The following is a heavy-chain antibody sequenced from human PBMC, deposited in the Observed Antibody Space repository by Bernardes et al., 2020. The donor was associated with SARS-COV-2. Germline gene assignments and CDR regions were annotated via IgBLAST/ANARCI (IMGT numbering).Heavy chain of an antibody. CDR3: AREGAHYYGSGSYFDY. CDR1: GFTFSSYS. CDR2: ISSSSSYI. J-gene: IGHJ4*02. Sequence: GGSLRLSCVASGFTFSSYSMNWVRQAPGKGLEWVSSISSSSSYIYYADSVKGRFTISRDNAKNSLYLQMNSLRAEDTAVYYCAREGAHYYGSGSYFDYWGQGTLVTVSS. V-gene: IGHV3-21*01. D-gene: IGHD3-10*01.